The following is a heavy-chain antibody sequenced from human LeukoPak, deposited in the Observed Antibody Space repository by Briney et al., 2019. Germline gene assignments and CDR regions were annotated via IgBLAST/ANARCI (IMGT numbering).Heavy chain of an antibody. V-gene: IGHV4-59*01. CDR2: IYYSGST. D-gene: IGHD3-22*01. J-gene: IGHJ5*02. CDR1: EFTFSSYN. CDR3: ARVRRNDYYDSSGYYYRWFDP. Sequence: GSLRLSCAASEFTFSSYNLNWVRQAPGKGLEWIGCIYYSGSTNYNPSLKSRVTVSVDTSKNQFSLRLSSVTAADTAVYYCARVRRNDYYDSSGYYYRWFDPWGQGTLVTVSS.